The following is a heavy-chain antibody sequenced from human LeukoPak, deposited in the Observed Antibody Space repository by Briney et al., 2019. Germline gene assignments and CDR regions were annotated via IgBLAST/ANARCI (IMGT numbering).Heavy chain of an antibody. CDR2: ISGDSTYI. D-gene: IGHD1-1*01. CDR1: GFTFSIYW. CDR3: ARVSGRLERQSDLDY. Sequence: PGGSLRLSCAASGFTFSIYWMTWVRQAPGKGLEWVSSISGDSTYIYNAGSVRGRFTISRDNAQASLYLQMISLRADDTAVYYCARVSGRLERQSDLDYWGQGTLVIVSS. V-gene: IGHV3-21*01. J-gene: IGHJ4*02.